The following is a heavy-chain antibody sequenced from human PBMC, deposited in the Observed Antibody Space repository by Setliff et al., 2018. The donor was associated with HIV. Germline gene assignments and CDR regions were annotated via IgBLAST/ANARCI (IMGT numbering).Heavy chain of an antibody. CDR1: GGTFGGSSA. V-gene: IGHV1-69*06. CDR3: ARSGYFDSSAGF. D-gene: IGHD3-9*01. CDR2: VVPVFNTV. Sequence: SVKVSCKTSGGTFGGSSAINWVRQAPGQGLEWMGRVVPVFNTVNYAQLFQDRITISADKSTSTAYMELSNLRSNDTAVYYCARSGYFDSSAGFWGQGTLVTVSS. J-gene: IGHJ4*02.